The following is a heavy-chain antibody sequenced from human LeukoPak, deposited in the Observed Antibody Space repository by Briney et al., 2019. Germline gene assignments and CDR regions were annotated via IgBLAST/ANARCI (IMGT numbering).Heavy chain of an antibody. CDR3: ARPTPYYYDSSGYKPDWYFDL. D-gene: IGHD3-22*01. J-gene: IGHJ2*01. Sequence: PSETLSLTCTVSGGSISSSSYYWGWIRQPPGKGLEWIGYIYYSGSTNYNPSLKSRVTISIDTSKNQFSLKLSSVTAADTAVYYCARPTPYYYDSSGYKPDWYFDLWGRGTLVTVSS. CDR1: GGSISSSSYY. V-gene: IGHV4-61*05. CDR2: IYYSGST.